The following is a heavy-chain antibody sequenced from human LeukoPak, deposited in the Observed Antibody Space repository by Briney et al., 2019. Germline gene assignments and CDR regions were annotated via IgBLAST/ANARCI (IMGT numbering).Heavy chain of an antibody. J-gene: IGHJ4*02. CDR3: ARGRNTNIVVVPAANPLYYVDY. D-gene: IGHD2-2*01. CDR2: INHSGST. CDR1: GGSFSGYY. V-gene: IGHV4-34*01. Sequence: KTSETLSLTCAVYGGSFSGYYWSWIRQPPGKGLEWIGEINHSGSTNYNPSLKSRVTISVDTSKNQFSLKLSSVTAADTAVYYCARGRNTNIVVVPAANPLYYVDYWGQGTLVTVSS.